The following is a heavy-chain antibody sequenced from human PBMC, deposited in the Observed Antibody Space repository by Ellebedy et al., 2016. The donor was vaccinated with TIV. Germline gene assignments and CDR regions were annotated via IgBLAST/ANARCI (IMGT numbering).Heavy chain of an antibody. CDR2: ISSSSSTI. V-gene: IGHV3-48*04. CDR1: GFTFSSYS. J-gene: IGHJ4*02. Sequence: GESLKISXAAPGFTFSSYSMNWVRQAPGKGLEWVSYISSSSSTIYYADSVKGRFTISRDNANNSLYLQMDGLRPEDTAVYYCARGIYVNNWYYYDYWGQGILVTVSS. D-gene: IGHD5-24*01. CDR3: ARGIYVNNWYYYDY.